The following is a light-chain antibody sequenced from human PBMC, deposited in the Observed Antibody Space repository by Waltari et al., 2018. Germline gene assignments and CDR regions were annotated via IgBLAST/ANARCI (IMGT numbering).Light chain of an antibody. CDR2: DTT. V-gene: IGLV7-46*01. J-gene: IGLJ3*02. CDR1: TGAVTSGPY. Sequence: QAVVTQEPSLTVSPGGTVTLTCASSTGAVTSGPYPYWFQQKPGQAPRTLIYDTTNKHSWTPARFSGSLLGGKAALTLSGAQPEDEAEYYCVLTYSGVRVFGGGTKLTVL. CDR3: VLTYSGVRV.